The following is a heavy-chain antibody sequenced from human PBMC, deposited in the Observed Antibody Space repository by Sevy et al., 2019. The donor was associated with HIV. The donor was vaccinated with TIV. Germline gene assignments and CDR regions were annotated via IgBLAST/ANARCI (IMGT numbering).Heavy chain of an antibody. CDR3: TTDPLSLDYYDSSGYLRNFDY. J-gene: IGHJ4*02. CDR1: GFTFSNAW. CDR2: IKSKTDGGTT. Sequence: GGSLRLSCAASGFTFSNAWMSWVRQAPGKGLEWVGRIKSKTDGGTTDCAAPVKGRFTISRDDSKNTLYLQMNSLKTKDTAVYYCTTDPLSLDYYDSSGYLRNFDYWGQGTLVTVSS. V-gene: IGHV3-15*01. D-gene: IGHD3-22*01.